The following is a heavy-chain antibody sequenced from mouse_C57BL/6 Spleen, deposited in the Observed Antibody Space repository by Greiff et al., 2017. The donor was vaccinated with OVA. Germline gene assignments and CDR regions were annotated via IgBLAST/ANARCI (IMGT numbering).Heavy chain of an antibody. CDR1: GYTFTSYW. D-gene: IGHD1-1*01. V-gene: IGHV1-72*01. J-gene: IGHJ4*01. CDR2: SDPNSGGT. Sequence: QVQLQQPGAELVKPGASVKLSCKASGYTFTSYWMHWVKQRPGRGLEWIGRSDPNSGGTKYNEKFKSKATLTVDKPSSTAYMQLSSLTSEDSAVYYCARSDYYGSSHYYAMDYWGQGTSVTVSS. CDR3: ARSDYYGSSHYYAMDY.